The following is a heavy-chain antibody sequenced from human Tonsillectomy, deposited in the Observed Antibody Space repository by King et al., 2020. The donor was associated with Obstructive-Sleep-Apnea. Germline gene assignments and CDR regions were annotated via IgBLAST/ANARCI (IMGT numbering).Heavy chain of an antibody. CDR1: GYSFTRYW. D-gene: IGHD5-12*01. V-gene: IGHV5-51*01. J-gene: IGHJ4*02. CDR3: VRRGGSGYDLTYYFDY. CDR2: VCPGDSDT. Sequence: QLVQSGAEVKKPGESLKISCKGSGYSFTRYWIGWVRQMPGTGLEWMGIVCPGDSDTRYSPSFQGQVTISADKSIRTAYLQWSSLKASDTAMYYCVRRGGSGYDLTYYFDYWGQGTLVTVSS.